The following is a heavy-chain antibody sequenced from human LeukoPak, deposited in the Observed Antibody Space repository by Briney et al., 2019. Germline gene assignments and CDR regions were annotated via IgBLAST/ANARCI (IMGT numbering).Heavy chain of an antibody. V-gene: IGHV3-23*01. D-gene: IGHD6-19*01. CDR2: ISGSGGST. CDR1: GFTFSSYA. Sequence: GGSLRLSCAASGFTFSSYAMSWVRQAPGKGLEWVSAISGSGGSTYYADSVKGRFTISRDNSKNTLYLQMNSLKAEDTAIYYCAKDAQWLVQIDYWGQGTLVTVSS. CDR3: AKDAQWLVQIDY. J-gene: IGHJ4*02.